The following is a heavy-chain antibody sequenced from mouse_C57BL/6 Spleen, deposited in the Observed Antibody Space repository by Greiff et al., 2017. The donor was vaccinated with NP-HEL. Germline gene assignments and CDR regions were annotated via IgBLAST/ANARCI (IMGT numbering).Heavy chain of an antibody. V-gene: IGHV1-64*01. Sequence: QVQLQQPGAELVKPGASVKLSCKASGYTFTSYWMHWVKQRPGQGLEWIGMIHPNSGSTNYNEKFKSKATLTVDKSSSTAYMQLSSLTSEDSAVYYCARANYYGSSFRYAMDYWGQGISVTVSS. CDR2: IHPNSGST. CDR3: ARANYYGSSFRYAMDY. D-gene: IGHD1-1*01. J-gene: IGHJ4*01. CDR1: GYTFTSYW.